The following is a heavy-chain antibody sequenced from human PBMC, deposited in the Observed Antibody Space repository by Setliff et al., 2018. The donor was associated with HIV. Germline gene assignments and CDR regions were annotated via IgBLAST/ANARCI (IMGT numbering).Heavy chain of an antibody. V-gene: IGHV1-3*01. CDR3: ARDDGGYNYAEAFDV. D-gene: IGHD3-16*01. J-gene: IGHJ3*01. CDR1: GYTFSNYA. CDR2: INAGYGNT. Sequence: ASVKVSCKASGYTFSNYAIHWVRQAPGQSLEWMGWINAGYGNTKYSQKFQGRVTITRDASASTAYMELRSLRSDDTAVYYCARDDGGYNYAEAFDVWGQGTMVTVSS.